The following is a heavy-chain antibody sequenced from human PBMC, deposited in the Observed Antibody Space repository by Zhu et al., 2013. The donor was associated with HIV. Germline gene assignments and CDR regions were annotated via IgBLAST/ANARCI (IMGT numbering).Heavy chain of an antibody. Sequence: QVQLVQSGPEVKKPGASVKVSCKASGYSFTSYGITWVRQAPGQGLEWMGWISAYNGNTHYAQKLQGRVTMTTDTSTSTAYMELRSLRSEDTAVYYCARAGYCGGDCSSFDYYYGMDVWGQGTTVTVSS. J-gene: IGHJ6*02. CDR2: ISAYNGNT. V-gene: IGHV1-18*01. CDR3: ARAGYCGGDCSSFDYYYGMDV. D-gene: IGHD2-21*02. CDR1: GYSFTSYG.